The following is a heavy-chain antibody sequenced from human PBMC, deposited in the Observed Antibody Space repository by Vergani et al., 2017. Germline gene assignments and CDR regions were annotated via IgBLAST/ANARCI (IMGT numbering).Heavy chain of an antibody. CDR1: GGSISSYY. D-gene: IGHD3/OR15-3a*01. CDR2: IYYSGST. CDR3: ARFGPRTVDY. V-gene: IGHV4-59*01. Sequence: QVQLQESGPGLVKPSETLSLTCTVSGGSISSYYWSWIRQPPGKGLEWIGYIYYSGSTNYNPSLKSRVTISVDTSKNQFSLKLSSVTAADTAGYYCARFGPRTVDYWGQGTLVTVSS. J-gene: IGHJ4*02.